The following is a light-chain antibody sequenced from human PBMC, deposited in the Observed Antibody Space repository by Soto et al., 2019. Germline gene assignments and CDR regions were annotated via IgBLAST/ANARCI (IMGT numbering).Light chain of an antibody. CDR1: QSVRSNY. V-gene: IGKV3-20*01. Sequence: EIVLTQSPGTLSLSPGERATLSCRASQSVRSNYLAWYQQKPGQAPRLLIYGASSRATGIPDRFSGTGSGTVFTLTISRLEPEDCAVYYCQQYGGSPYTFGQGTKLEIK. J-gene: IGKJ2*01. CDR3: QQYGGSPYT. CDR2: GAS.